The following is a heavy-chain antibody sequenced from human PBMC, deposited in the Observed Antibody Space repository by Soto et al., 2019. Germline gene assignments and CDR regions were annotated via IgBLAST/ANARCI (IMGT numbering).Heavy chain of an antibody. D-gene: IGHD2-2*01. V-gene: IGHV3-23*01. CDR2: ISSSGGHT. Sequence: EVQLLESGGGLVQPGTSLRLSCAASGFTFSSYAMSWVRQAPGKGLEWVSAISSSGGHTYYADSVEGPFTVSRDNSKNTLYLQMNSLRADDTAMYYCVCSNTSCPFWGQGTLVTVSS. CDR1: GFTFSSYA. CDR3: VCSNTSCPF. J-gene: IGHJ4*02.